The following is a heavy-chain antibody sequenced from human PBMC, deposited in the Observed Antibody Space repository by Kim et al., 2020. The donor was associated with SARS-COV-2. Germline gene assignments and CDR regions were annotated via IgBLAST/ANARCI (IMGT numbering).Heavy chain of an antibody. CDR2: IYSGGSST. D-gene: IGHD3-10*01. J-gene: IGHJ4*02. V-gene: IGHV3-23*03. CDR3: ATHGWGSGSYYIDY. Sequence: GGSLRLSCAASGFTFSSYAMSWVRQAPGKGLEWVSLIYSGGSSTYYADSVKGRFTISRDNSKNTLYLQMNSLRAEDTAVYYCATHGWGSGSYYIDYWGQGTLVTVSS. CDR1: GFTFSSYA.